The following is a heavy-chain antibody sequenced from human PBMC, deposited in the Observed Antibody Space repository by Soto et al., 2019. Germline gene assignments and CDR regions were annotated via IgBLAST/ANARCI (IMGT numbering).Heavy chain of an antibody. CDR3: AKDIWGFGH. V-gene: IGHV3-43*01. CDR1: GFTLDGYI. J-gene: IGHJ1*01. Sequence: PGGSLGLSFAAAGFTLDGYIKDLVRQAPGKGLEWVSLISWDGGSTYYADSVKGRFTISRDNRKNSLYLQMNSLRTADTALYYCAKDIWGFGHWGQGTLVTVSS. CDR2: ISWDGGST. D-gene: IGHD3-10*01.